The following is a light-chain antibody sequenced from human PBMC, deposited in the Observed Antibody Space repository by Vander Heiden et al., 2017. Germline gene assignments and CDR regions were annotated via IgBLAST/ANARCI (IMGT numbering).Light chain of an antibody. V-gene: IGKV1-5*01. Sequence: DIQMTQSPSTLSASVGDRVTITCRASQSISSWLAWYQQKPGKAPKLLIYDASSLESGVPSRFSGSGYGTEFTLTISSRQPDDFAPYYCQQYNSYSPKTFGQGTKVEIK. CDR3: QQYNSYSPKT. CDR2: DAS. CDR1: QSISSW. J-gene: IGKJ1*01.